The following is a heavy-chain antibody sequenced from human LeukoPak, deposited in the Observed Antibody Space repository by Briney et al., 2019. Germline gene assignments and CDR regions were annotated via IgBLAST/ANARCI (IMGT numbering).Heavy chain of an antibody. Sequence: SETLSLTCTVSGGSISSYYWSWIRQPPGKGLERIGYIYYSGSTNYNPSLKSQVTISVDTSKNQFSLKLSSVTAADTAVYYCARLSYSSSWYKKGNFDYWGQGTLVTVSS. J-gene: IGHJ4*02. CDR1: GGSISSYY. CDR3: ARLSYSSSWYKKGNFDY. D-gene: IGHD6-13*01. V-gene: IGHV4-59*08. CDR2: IYYSGST.